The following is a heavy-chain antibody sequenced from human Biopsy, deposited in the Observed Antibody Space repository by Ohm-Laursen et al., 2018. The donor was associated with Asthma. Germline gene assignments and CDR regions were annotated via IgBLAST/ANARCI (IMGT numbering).Heavy chain of an antibody. D-gene: IGHD3-3*01. J-gene: IGHJ4*02. CDR2: IYYSGNT. Sequence: GTLSLTCAVSGGSISSSSYYWGWIRQPPGKGLEWIGSIYYSGNTYYNPSLKSRVTIFVDTSKNQFFLKLSSVTAADMAVYYCARRITIFGVVAYFDYWGQGTLVTVSS. CDR1: GGSISSSSYY. V-gene: IGHV4-39*01. CDR3: ARRITIFGVVAYFDY.